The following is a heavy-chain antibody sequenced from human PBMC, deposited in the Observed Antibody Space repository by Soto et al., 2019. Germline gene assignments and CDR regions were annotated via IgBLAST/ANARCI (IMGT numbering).Heavy chain of an antibody. Sequence: QLQLQESGPGLVKPSETLSLTCTVSGGSISSSSYYWGWIRQPPGKGLEWIGSIYYSGSTYYNPSLKSRVTISVDTSKNQFSLKLSSVTAADTAVYYCAGGTVIAVAGLFDYYYYGMDVWGQGTTVTVSS. J-gene: IGHJ6*02. V-gene: IGHV4-39*01. CDR2: IYYSGST. D-gene: IGHD6-19*01. CDR1: GGSISSSSYY. CDR3: AGGTVIAVAGLFDYYYYGMDV.